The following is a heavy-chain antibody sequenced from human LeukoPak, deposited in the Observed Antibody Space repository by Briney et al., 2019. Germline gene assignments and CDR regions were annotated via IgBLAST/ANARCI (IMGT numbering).Heavy chain of an antibody. CDR1: GFTLSSYA. J-gene: IGHJ4*02. D-gene: IGHD3-9*01. V-gene: IGHV3-23*01. CDR2: ISGSGGST. CDR3: AKGGYFDWLPGFDY. Sequence: GGSLRLSCAASGFTLSSYAMSWVRQAPGKGQERVSAISGSGGSTYYADSVKGRFTISRDNSKNTLYLQMNSLRAEDTAVYYCAKGGYFDWLPGFDYWGQGALVTVSS.